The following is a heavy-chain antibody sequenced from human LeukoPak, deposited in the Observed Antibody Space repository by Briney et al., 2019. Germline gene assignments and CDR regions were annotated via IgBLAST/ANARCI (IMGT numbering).Heavy chain of an antibody. CDR3: ARGGSSPGYYGMDV. CDR1: GGTFSSYA. D-gene: IGHD6-13*01. V-gene: IGHV1-69*13. CDR2: IIPIFGTA. J-gene: IGHJ6*02. Sequence: GASVKVSCKASGGTFSSYAISWVRQAPGQGLEWMGGIIPIFGTANYAQKFQGRVTITADESTSTAYMELSSLRSEDTAVYYCARGGSSPGYYGMDVWGQGTTVTVSS.